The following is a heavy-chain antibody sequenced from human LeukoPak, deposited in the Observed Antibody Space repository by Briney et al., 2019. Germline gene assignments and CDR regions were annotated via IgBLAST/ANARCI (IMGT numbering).Heavy chain of an antibody. J-gene: IGHJ3*02. Sequence: GASVKVSCKASGYTFTGYYMHWVRQAPGQGLEWMGWVSGYNDNTNYAQKVQGRVTMTTDPSTSTAYMELRSLRTADTAMYYCARIDPAVALGGFDIWGQGTMVTVSS. CDR3: ARIDPAVALGGFDI. V-gene: IGHV1-18*04. D-gene: IGHD2-2*01. CDR1: GYTFTGYY. CDR2: VSGYNDNT.